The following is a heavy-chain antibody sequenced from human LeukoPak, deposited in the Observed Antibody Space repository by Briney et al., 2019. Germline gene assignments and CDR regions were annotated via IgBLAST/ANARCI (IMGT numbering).Heavy chain of an antibody. V-gene: IGHV1-69*05. D-gene: IGHD6-6*01. J-gene: IGHJ5*02. CDR3: TRAPPPGSSSSNWFDP. CDR1: GGTLSSYA. CDR2: IIPIFGTA. Sequence: ASVKVSCKASGGTLSSYAISWVRQAPGQGLEWMGGIIPIFGTANYAQKFQGRVTITTDESTSTAYMELSSLRSEDTAVYYCTRAPPPGSSSSNWFDPWGQGTLVTVSS.